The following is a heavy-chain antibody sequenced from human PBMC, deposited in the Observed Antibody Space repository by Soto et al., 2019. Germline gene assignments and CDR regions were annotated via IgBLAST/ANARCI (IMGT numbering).Heavy chain of an antibody. Sequence: SQTLSLTCAISGDSVSSNTAAWHWIRQSPSRGLEWLGRTYFRSRWYNDYAVSVKSRITINADTSKNQFSLHLNFVSPEDTAVYYCARDLEGEYSNYYYMDVWGKGTTVTVSS. CDR1: GDSVSSNTAA. CDR3: ARDLEGEYSNYYYMDV. J-gene: IGHJ6*03. D-gene: IGHD5-12*01. CDR2: TYFRSRWYN. V-gene: IGHV6-1*01.